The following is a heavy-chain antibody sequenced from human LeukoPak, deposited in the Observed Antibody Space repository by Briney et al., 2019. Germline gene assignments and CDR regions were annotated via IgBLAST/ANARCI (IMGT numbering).Heavy chain of an antibody. V-gene: IGHV3-7*01. CDR1: GFTFSSYW. Sequence: GGSLRLSCAASGFTFSSYWMTWVRQAPGKGLEWVANINQDGGEKYYVDSVKGRFTISRDNDKNSLYLQMNSLRAEDTAVYYCARDGRLTVGATRYGYWGQGTLVTVSS. D-gene: IGHD1-26*01. CDR2: INQDGGEK. CDR3: ARDGRLTVGATRYGY. J-gene: IGHJ4*02.